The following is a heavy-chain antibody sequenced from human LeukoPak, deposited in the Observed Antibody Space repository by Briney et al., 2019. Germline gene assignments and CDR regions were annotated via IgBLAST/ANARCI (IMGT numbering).Heavy chain of an antibody. V-gene: IGHV4-59*01. CDR3: ARGTYCSSTSCHHGFDP. CDR2: IYYSGST. Sequence: SETLSLTCSVSGGSISSYYWSWIRQPPGKGLEWIGYIYYSGSTNYNPSLKSRVTISVDTSKNQFSLKLSPVTAADTAVYYCARGTYCSSTSCHHGFDPWGQGTLVTVSS. D-gene: IGHD2-2*01. CDR1: GGSISSYY. J-gene: IGHJ5*02.